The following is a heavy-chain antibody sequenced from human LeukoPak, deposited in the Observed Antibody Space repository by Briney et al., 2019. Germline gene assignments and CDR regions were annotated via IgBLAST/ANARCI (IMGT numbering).Heavy chain of an antibody. J-gene: IGHJ4*02. V-gene: IGHV3-7*04. CDR3: ARVRAVAGTILRGDFDY. D-gene: IGHD6-19*01. CDR2: IKQDGSEK. Sequence: GGSLRLSCAASGFTFSSYWMSWVRQAPGKGLEWVANIKQDGSEKYYVDSVKGRFTISRDNAKNSLYLQMNSLRAEDTAVYYCARVRAVAGTILRGDFDYWGQGTLVTVSS. CDR1: GFTFSSYW.